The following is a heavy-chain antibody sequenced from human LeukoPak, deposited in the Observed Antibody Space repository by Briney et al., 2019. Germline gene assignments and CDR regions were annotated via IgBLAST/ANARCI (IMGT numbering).Heavy chain of an antibody. CDR3: AREDCSSTSCLTRNWFDP. D-gene: IGHD2-2*01. CDR2: IWYDGSGK. J-gene: IGHJ5*02. V-gene: IGHV3-33*01. CDR1: GFTFNSYG. Sequence: GRSLRLSCAASGFTFNSYGMHWVRQAPGKGLEWVAVIWYDGSGKYYADSVKGRFTISRDNSKNTLYLQMNSLRAEDTAVYYCAREDCSSTSCLTRNWFDPWGQGTLVTVSS.